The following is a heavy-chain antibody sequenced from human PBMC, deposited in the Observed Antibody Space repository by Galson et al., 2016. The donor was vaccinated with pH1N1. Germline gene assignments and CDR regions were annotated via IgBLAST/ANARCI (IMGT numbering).Heavy chain of an antibody. D-gene: IGHD1-1*01. CDR1: GRSFSGYY. CDR3: ARRVQRHLDI. CDR2: ISHSGST. V-gene: IGHV4-34*01. Sequence: LSLTCAVYGRSFSGYYWSWIRQPPGKGLEWIGEISHSGSTNYNPSLKSRVTISVDTSKSQFSLRLSSVTAADTAVYYCARRVQRHLDIWGQGTMVTVSS. J-gene: IGHJ3*02.